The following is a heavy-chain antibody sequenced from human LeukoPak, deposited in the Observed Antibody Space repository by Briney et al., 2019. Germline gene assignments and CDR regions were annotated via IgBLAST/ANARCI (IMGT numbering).Heavy chain of an antibody. CDR1: GFTFSSYA. V-gene: IGHV3-23*01. CDR3: AKDYYDSSGYYYFGGSNWFDP. CDR2: ISGSGGST. D-gene: IGHD3-22*01. J-gene: IGHJ5*02. Sequence: GGSLRLSCAASGFTFSSYAMSWVRQAPGKGLEWVSAISGSGGSTYYAGSVKGRLTISRDNSKNTLYLQMNSLRAEDTAVYYCAKDYYDSSGYYYFGGSNWFDPWGQGTLVTVSS.